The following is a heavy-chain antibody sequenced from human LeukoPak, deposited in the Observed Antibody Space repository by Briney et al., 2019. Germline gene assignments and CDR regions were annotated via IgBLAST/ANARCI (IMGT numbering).Heavy chain of an antibody. CDR1: GDSISNYY. J-gene: IGHJ6*03. CDR3: ARTIAHSGAYHYYYYMDV. D-gene: IGHD3-10*01. V-gene: IGHV4-4*07. CDR2: IYTSGST. Sequence: KASETLSLTCSVSGDSISNYYWTWIRQPAEKGLEWLGRIYTSGSTNYNPSLKSRVTMSVDTSKSQISLKLSSVTAADTAVYYCARTIAHSGAYHYYYYMDVWGKGTTVTVSS.